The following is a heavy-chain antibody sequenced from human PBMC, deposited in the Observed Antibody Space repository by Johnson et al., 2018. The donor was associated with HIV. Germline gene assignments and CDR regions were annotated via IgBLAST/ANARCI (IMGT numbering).Heavy chain of an antibody. D-gene: IGHD7-27*01. J-gene: IGHJ3*02. V-gene: IGHV3-30*02. CDR1: GFTFSSYG. Sequence: QVQLVESGGGVVQPGGSLRLSCAASGFTFSSYGMHWVRQAPGRGLEWVAFIRYDGSNKYYADSVKGRFTISRENAKNSLYLQMNSLRAGDTAVYYCARDGRTGPYAFDIWGQGTMVTVSS. CDR2: IRYDGSNK. CDR3: ARDGRTGPYAFDI.